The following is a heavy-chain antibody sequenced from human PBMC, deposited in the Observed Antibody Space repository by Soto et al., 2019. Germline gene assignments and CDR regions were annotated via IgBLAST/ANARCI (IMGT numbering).Heavy chain of an antibody. CDR3: ARDRAYYDSTGVYFDY. Sequence: VQLLESGGGLVQPGGSLRLSCAASGFTFSSYAMSWVRQAPGKGLEWIGYIYYGGSTNYKPSLESRVSISIDTSKNQFSLKLSAVTAADTAVYYCARDRAYYDSTGVYFDYWGQGSLVTVSS. D-gene: IGHD3-22*01. V-gene: IGHV4-59*01. CDR1: GFTFSSYA. CDR2: IYYGGST. J-gene: IGHJ4*02.